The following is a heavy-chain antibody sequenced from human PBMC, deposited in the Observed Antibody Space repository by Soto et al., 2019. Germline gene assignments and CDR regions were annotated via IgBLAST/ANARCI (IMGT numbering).Heavy chain of an antibody. D-gene: IGHD3-10*01. CDR1: GFTFSTYA. V-gene: IGHV3-23*01. J-gene: IGHJ4*02. Sequence: EVHLLESGGGLVQPGGSLRLSCAASGFTFSTYALNWVRQAPGKGLEWVSGISVSVGSTYYADSVKGRFTISRDNSKNMLYLQMNSLRAQDTAVYYCARSPSFGPYGSGSVDRDYWGQGTLVTVSS. CDR3: ARSPSFGPYGSGSVDRDY. CDR2: ISVSVGST.